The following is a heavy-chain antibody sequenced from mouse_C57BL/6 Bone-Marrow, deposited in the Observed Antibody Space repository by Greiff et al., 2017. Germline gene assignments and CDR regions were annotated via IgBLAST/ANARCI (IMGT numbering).Heavy chain of an antibody. Sequence: EVQLQQSGGGLVKPGGSLKLSCAASGFTFSDYGMHWVRQAPEKGLEWVAYISSGSSTIYYADTVKGRFTISRDNAKNNLFLQMTSLRSEDTAMYYCARGLGDPLRWDYWGQGTSVTVSS. CDR2: ISSGSSTI. D-gene: IGHD3-3*01. V-gene: IGHV5-17*01. J-gene: IGHJ4*01. CDR1: GFTFSDYG. CDR3: ARGLGDPLRWDY.